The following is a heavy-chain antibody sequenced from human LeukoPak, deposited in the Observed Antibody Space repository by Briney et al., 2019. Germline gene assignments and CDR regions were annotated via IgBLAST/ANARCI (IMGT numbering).Heavy chain of an antibody. CDR2: IYYSGST. J-gene: IGHJ4*02. CDR1: GGSISSYY. V-gene: IGHV4-4*07. D-gene: IGHD5-18*01. CDR3: RGYSYAYNY. Sequence: KPSETLSLTCTVSGGSISSYYWSWIRQPAGKGLEWIGSIYYSGSTYYNPSLKSRVTISVDTSKNQFSLKLSSVTAADTAVYYCRGYSYAYNYWGQGTLVTVSS.